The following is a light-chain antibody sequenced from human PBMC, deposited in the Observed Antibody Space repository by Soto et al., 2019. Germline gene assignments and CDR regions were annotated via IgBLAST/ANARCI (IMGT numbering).Light chain of an antibody. Sequence: QSALTQPASVSGSPGQSITISCTGTSSDVGGYNYVSWYQQHPGKAPKLMIYDVSNRPSGVSNRFSGSKSGNTASLTISGLQAEDEADYYCSSYTSSSKKFGGGTKLT. V-gene: IGLV2-14*01. CDR2: DVS. CDR3: SSYTSSSKK. CDR1: SSDVGGYNY. J-gene: IGLJ2*01.